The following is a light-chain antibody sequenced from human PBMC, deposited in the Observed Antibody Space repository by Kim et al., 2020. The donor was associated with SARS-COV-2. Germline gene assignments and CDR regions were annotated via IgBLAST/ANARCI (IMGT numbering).Light chain of an antibody. V-gene: IGKV1-5*01. CDR1: QDILTW. Sequence: ASVGDRVTITCRASQDILTWLAWYQQKPGKAPKVLISDASSLQTGVPSRFSGGGSGTEFTLTISSLQPGDFATYYCQQYNIYPWTFGQGTKVDIK. CDR3: QQYNIYPWT. CDR2: DAS. J-gene: IGKJ1*01.